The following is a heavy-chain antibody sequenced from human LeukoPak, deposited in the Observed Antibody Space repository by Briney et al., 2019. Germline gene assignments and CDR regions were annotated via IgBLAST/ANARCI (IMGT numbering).Heavy chain of an antibody. V-gene: IGHV4-4*09. CDR1: GGSISRYY. D-gene: IGHD6-6*01. J-gene: IGHJ6*03. Sequence: SETLSLTCTVSGGSISRYYWSWIRQPPGKGLEWIGYIYTSGSTNYNPSLKSRVTISLDTSKNQFSLKLSSVTAADTAVYYCARRGGSYSSSSGYYYYYMDVGGKGTTVTVSS. CDR2: IYTSGST. CDR3: ARRGGSYSSSSGYYYYYMDV.